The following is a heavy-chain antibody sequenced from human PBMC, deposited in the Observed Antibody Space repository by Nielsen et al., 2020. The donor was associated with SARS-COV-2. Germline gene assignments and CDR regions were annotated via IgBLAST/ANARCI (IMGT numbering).Heavy chain of an antibody. V-gene: IGHV4-61*05. J-gene: IGHJ4*02. CDR2: IYYSGST. CDR1: GGSISSSSYY. CDR3: ARALDADYVWESYRYTPYYFDY. D-gene: IGHD3-16*02. Sequence: SETLSLTCTVSGGSISSSSYYWGWIRQPPGKGLEWIGYIYYSGSTNYNPSLKSRVTISVDTSKNQFSLKLSSVTAADAAVYYCARALDADYVWESYRYTPYYFDYWGQGTLVTVSS.